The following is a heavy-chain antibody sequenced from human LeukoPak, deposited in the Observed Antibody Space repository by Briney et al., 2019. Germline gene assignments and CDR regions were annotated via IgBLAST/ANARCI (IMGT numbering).Heavy chain of an antibody. CDR3: ARESCGGDCYSLDY. V-gene: IGHV3-11*05. J-gene: IGHJ4*02. CDR2: ISSSSSYT. D-gene: IGHD2-21*02. CDR1: GFTFSDYY. Sequence: GGSLRLSCAASGFTFSDYYMSWIRQAPGKGLEWVSYISSSSSYTNYADSVKGRFTISRDNAKNSLYLQRNSLRAEDTAVYYCARESCGGDCYSLDYWGQGTLVTVSS.